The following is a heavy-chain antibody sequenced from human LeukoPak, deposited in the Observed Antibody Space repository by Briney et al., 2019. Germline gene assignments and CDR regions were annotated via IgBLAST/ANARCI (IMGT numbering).Heavy chain of an antibody. D-gene: IGHD6-13*01. V-gene: IGHV3-7*01. J-gene: IGHJ4*02. CDR2: VKQDGTEK. CDR3: ARAGGTSWADY. Sequence: GGSLRLSCEASGFTFRDYLMNWVRQAPGKGLEWVANVKQDGTEKFYVDSVKGRFTISRDNGKNSLYLQMNSLRVEDTAIYYCARAGGTSWADYWGQGTLVTVSS. CDR1: GFTFRDYL.